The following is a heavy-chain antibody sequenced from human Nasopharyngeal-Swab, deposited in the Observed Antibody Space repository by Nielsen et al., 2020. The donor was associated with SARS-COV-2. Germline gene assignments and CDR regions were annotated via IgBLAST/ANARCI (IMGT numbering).Heavy chain of an antibody. CDR1: GDTFTSYG. D-gene: IGHD2-8*01. CDR2: ISANTGDT. CDR3: ARCITNTWSKGWFDF. V-gene: IGHV1-18*01. Sequence: ASVKVSCKASGDTFTSYGFGWVRQAPGQGLEWMGWISANTGDTDYAQKFRDRITMTTDTSTTTVHMELRGLKSDDTAVYYCARCITNTWSKGWFDFWGHGTLVTVSS. J-gene: IGHJ5*01.